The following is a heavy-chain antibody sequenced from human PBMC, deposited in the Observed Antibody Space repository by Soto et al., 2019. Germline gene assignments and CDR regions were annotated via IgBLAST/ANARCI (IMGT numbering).Heavy chain of an antibody. D-gene: IGHD4-17*01. CDR2: IYYSGST. CDR1: GGSISSYY. V-gene: IGHV4-59*08. CDR3: ARLIFYGDYGDYYFDY. Sequence: ETLSLTCTVSGGSISSYYWSWIRQPPGKGLEWIGYIYYSGSTNYNPSLKSRVTISVDTSKNQFSLKLSSVTAADTAVYYCARLIFYGDYGDYYFDYWGQGTLVTVSS. J-gene: IGHJ4*02.